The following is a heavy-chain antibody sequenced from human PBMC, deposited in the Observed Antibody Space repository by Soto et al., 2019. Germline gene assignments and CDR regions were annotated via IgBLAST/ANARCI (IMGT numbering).Heavy chain of an antibody. CDR3: ATKDNSSDRYFDY. CDR1: GCTFSSYA. Sequence: SVKVSCKASGCTFSSYAISWVRQAPGQGLEWMGGIIPIFGTAKYAQKFQGRVTITADESTTTAYMELSSLRSEDTAVYYCATKDNSSDRYFDYWGQGTLVTVSS. V-gene: IGHV1-69*13. D-gene: IGHD3-22*01. J-gene: IGHJ4*02. CDR2: IIPIFGTA.